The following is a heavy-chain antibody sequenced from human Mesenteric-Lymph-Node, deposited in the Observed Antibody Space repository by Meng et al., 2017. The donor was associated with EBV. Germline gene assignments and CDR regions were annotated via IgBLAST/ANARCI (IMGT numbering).Heavy chain of an antibody. Sequence: QLQLPEPGSVLAKPSQTLSLTCAVSGGSISSGGYSWSWIRQPPGKGLEWIGYIYHSGSTYYNPSLKSRVTISVDRSKNQFSLKLSSVTAADTAVYYCARLDSSGYYTGWFDPWGQGTLVTVSS. CDR1: GGSISSGGYS. V-gene: IGHV4-30-2*01. CDR2: IYHSGST. CDR3: ARLDSSGYYTGWFDP. D-gene: IGHD3-22*01. J-gene: IGHJ5*02.